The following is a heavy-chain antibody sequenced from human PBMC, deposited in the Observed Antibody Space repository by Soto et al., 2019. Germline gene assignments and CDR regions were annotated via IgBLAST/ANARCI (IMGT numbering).Heavy chain of an antibody. Sequence: SGKTSSKAPGGTFSRYAISWVRQAPGQGLEWMGGIIPIFGTANYAQKFQGRVTITADESTSTAYMELSRLRSEDTAVYYCESTIVGATKGFLFDYWGQGTLVTVSS. D-gene: IGHD1-26*01. J-gene: IGHJ4*02. CDR1: GGTFSRYA. V-gene: IGHV1-69*13. CDR2: IIPIFGTA. CDR3: ESTIVGATKGFLFDY.